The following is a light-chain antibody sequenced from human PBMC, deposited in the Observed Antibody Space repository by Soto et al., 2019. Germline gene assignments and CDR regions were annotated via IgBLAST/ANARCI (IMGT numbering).Light chain of an antibody. CDR3: QQYTNWPSWT. V-gene: IGKV3-15*01. Sequence: EKVMTQSPATLSMSPGERATLSCRASQSVNSYLAWYQQKPGQAPRLLIYGASTRATGIPARFSGSGSRTAFTLPISSLQSEDFAVYYCQQYTNWPSWTFGQGTKVDIK. J-gene: IGKJ1*01. CDR1: QSVNSY. CDR2: GAS.